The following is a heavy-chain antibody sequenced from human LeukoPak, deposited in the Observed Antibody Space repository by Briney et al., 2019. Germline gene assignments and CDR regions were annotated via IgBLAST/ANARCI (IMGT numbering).Heavy chain of an antibody. CDR3: ARDPESSSFDL. CDR1: GFSFSTYW. CDR2: IDQGGSVR. Sequence: GGSVRLSCAASGFSFSTYWVSWVRQTPEKGLEFVANIDQGGSVRNYMDSLKGRCTISRDNAKKSLYLEINSLRADDTAVYYCARDPESSSFDLWGRGALVTVSS. D-gene: IGHD6-13*01. V-gene: IGHV3-7*01. J-gene: IGHJ4*02.